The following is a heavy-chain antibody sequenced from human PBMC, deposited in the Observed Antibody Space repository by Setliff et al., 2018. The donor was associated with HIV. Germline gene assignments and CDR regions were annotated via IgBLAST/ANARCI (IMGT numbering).Heavy chain of an antibody. CDR1: GYTFTSKH. CDR3: ARGVGAAGDY. Sequence: SVKVSCKASGYTFTSKHINWVRQATGQGLEWLGWMDPSSAATGYAQKFQGRVTLTRDTSINTAYMELSSLTSDDTAVYYCARGVGAAGDYWGQGTQVTVSS. J-gene: IGHJ4*02. CDR2: MDPSSAAT. D-gene: IGHD1-26*01. V-gene: IGHV1-8*01.